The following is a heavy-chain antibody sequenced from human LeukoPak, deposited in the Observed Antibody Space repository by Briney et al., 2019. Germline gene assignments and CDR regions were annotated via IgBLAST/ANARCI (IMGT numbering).Heavy chain of an antibody. V-gene: IGHV3-21*01. CDR1: GFTFSSYS. J-gene: IGHJ4*02. CDR3: ARAGYCSGGSCWDD. Sequence: GGSLRLSCAASGFTFSSYSMNWVRQAPGKGLEWVSSISSSSSYIYYADSVKGRFTISRENAKNSLYLQMNSLRAEDTAVYYCARAGYCSGGSCWDDWGQGTLVTVSS. D-gene: IGHD2-15*01. CDR2: ISSSSSYI.